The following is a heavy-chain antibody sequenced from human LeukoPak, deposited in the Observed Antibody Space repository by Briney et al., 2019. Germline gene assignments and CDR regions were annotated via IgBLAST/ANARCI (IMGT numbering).Heavy chain of an antibody. D-gene: IGHD5-24*01. Sequence: PSETLSLTCTVSGGSISSYYWSWLRQPPEKGLEWIGYLYHSGSTNYNPSLKSRVTISVDTSKNQFSLKLSSVTAADTAVYYCARDLGDGYNHAGFDYWGQGTLVTVSS. CDR1: GGSISSYY. V-gene: IGHV4-59*01. CDR2: LYHSGST. J-gene: IGHJ4*02. CDR3: ARDLGDGYNHAGFDY.